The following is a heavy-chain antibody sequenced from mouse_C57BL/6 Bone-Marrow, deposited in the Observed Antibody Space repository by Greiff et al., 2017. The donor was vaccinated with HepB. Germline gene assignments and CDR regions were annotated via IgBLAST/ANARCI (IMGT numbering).Heavy chain of an antibody. D-gene: IGHD4-1*01. V-gene: IGHV1-19*01. CDR2: INPYNGGT. J-gene: IGHJ3*01. Sequence: DVKLQESGPVLVKPGASVKMSCKASGYTFTDYYMNWVKQIHGKSLEWIGVINPYNGGTSYNQKFKGKATLTVDKSSSTAYMELNSLTSEDSAVYYCARGGNWAIAYWGQGTLVTVSA. CDR1: GYTFTDYY. CDR3: ARGGNWAIAY.